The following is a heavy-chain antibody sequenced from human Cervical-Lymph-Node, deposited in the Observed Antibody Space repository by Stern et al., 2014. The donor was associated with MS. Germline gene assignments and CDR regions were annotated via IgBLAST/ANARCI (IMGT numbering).Heavy chain of an antibody. D-gene: IGHD6-13*01. CDR3: ARDRDFSSWGDFDY. Sequence: QVQLVQSAAEVMTPGASVKVSCKASGFTFAGYHVQWALPAPGQGLVWLGWILPKTGHTNYAQKFQGRVSMTEDTSISTAYMELSGLTFDDTATYYCARDRDFSSWGDFDYWGQGTLVTVSP. CDR1: GFTFAGYH. V-gene: IGHV1-2*02. CDR2: ILPKTGHT. J-gene: IGHJ4*02.